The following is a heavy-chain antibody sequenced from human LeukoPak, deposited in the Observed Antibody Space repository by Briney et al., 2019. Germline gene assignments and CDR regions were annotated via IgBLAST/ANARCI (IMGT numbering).Heavy chain of an antibody. D-gene: IGHD3-10*01. Sequence: RTSETLSLTCTVSGGSISSSSYYWGWIRQPPGKGLEWIGSIYYSGSTNYNPSLKSRVTISVDTSKNQFSLKLSSVTAADTAVYYCARKSRLYIDYWGQGTLVTVSS. CDR2: IYYSGST. J-gene: IGHJ4*02. CDR3: ARKSRLYIDY. V-gene: IGHV4-39*07. CDR1: GGSISSSSYY.